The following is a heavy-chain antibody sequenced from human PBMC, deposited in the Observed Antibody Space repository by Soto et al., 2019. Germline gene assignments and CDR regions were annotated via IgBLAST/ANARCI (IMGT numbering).Heavy chain of an antibody. CDR1: GFSFSTSA. J-gene: IGHJ6*02. D-gene: IGHD1-26*01. V-gene: IGHV3-23*01. CDR3: AKYSGDFPVYNGLNV. Sequence: VRLSESGGDLVQTGGSLRLSCAASGFSFSTSAMNWVRQAPGKGPEWISLISGSSDVAYYAESVTGRFTSSRDNSKKTLYLQMKRLRVEDTAIYYCAKYSGDFPVYNGLNVWGQGTTVIVSS. CDR2: ISGSSDVA.